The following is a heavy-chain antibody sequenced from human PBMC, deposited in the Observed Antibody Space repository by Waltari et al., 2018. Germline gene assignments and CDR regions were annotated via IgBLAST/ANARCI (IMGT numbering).Heavy chain of an antibody. Sequence: QLQLQESGPGLVKPSETLSLTCTVSGGSISSSSYYWGWIRQPPGTGLEWIGSIYYSGSTYYNPSLKSRVTISVDTSKNQFSLKLSSVTAADTAVYYCARLIRYSYAMWGQGTLVTVSS. CDR2: IYYSGST. V-gene: IGHV4-39*01. CDR1: GGSISSSSYY. CDR3: ARLIRYSYAM. J-gene: IGHJ4*02. D-gene: IGHD5-18*01.